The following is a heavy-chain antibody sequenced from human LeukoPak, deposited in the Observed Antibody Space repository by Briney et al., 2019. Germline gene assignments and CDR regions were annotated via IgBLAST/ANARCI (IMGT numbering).Heavy chain of an antibody. Sequence: GGSLRLSCAASGFTFSDYYMSWIRQAPGKGLEWVSYISSSNSYTNYADSVKGRFYADSVKGRFTISRDNAKNSLYLQMNSLRAEDTAVYYCASHDRPYSSGWYFDYWGQGTLVTVSS. V-gene: IGHV3-11*03. J-gene: IGHJ4*02. CDR2: ISSSNSYT. D-gene: IGHD6-19*01. CDR3: ASHDRPYSSGWYFDY. CDR1: GFTFSDYY.